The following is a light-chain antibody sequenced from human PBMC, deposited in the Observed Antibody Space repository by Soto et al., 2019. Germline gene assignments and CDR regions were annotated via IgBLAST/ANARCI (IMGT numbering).Light chain of an antibody. J-gene: IGKJ1*01. CDR3: QQRSNWPPT. CDR2: DAS. V-gene: IGKV3-11*01. Sequence: EIVLTQSPATLSLSPGERATLSCRASQSVRSYLAWYQQKPGQAPRLLIYDASNRATGIPARFSGGGSGTYFTPTISSLEAEDFAVYYCQQRSNWPPTCGQGTKVEFK. CDR1: QSVRSY.